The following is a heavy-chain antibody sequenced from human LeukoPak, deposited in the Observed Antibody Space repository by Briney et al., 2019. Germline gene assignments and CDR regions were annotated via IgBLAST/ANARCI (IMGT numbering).Heavy chain of an antibody. V-gene: IGHV1-69*05. D-gene: IGHD1-26*01. Sequence: GASVKVSFKASGGTFSSYAISWVRQAPGQGLEWMGRIIPIFGTANYAQKFQGRVTITTDESTSTAYMELSSLRSEDTAVYYCAREPKWELPPDYWGQGTLVTVSS. CDR3: AREPKWELPPDY. CDR2: IIPIFGTA. CDR1: GGTFSSYA. J-gene: IGHJ4*02.